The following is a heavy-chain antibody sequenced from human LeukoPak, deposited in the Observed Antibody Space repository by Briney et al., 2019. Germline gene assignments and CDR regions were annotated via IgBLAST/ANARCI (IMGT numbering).Heavy chain of an antibody. CDR1: GYTFTSYY. D-gene: IGHD2-15*01. CDR2: INPSGGST. Sequence: ASAKVSCKASGYTFTSYYMHWVRQAPGQGLEWMGIINPSGGSTSYAQKFQGRVTMTRDTSTSTVYMELSSLRSEDTAVYYCAREEYCSGGSCSQGFDPWGQGTLVTVSS. J-gene: IGHJ5*02. CDR3: AREEYCSGGSCSQGFDP. V-gene: IGHV1-46*01.